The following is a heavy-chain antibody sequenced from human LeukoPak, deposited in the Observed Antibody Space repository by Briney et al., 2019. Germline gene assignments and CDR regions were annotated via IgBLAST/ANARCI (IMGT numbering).Heavy chain of an antibody. V-gene: IGHV4-61*02. D-gene: IGHD5-24*01. CDR2: IYTSGST. Sequence: SETLSLTCTVSGGSISSGSYYWSWIRQPAGKGLEWIGRIYTSGSTNYNPSLKSRVTISVDTSKNQFSLKLSSVTAADTAVYYCATRDGYDHAFDIWGQGTMVTVSS. J-gene: IGHJ3*02. CDR1: GGSISSGSYY. CDR3: ATRDGYDHAFDI.